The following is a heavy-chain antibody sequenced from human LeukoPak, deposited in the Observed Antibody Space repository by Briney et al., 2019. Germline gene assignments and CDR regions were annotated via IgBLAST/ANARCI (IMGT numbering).Heavy chain of an antibody. CDR3: AKSGAAGTNTFDY. CDR1: GFTFSSYA. V-gene: IGHV3-23*01. Sequence: PGGSLRLSCAASGFTFSSYAMSWVRQAPGKGLEWGSAISGSGGSTYYADSVKGRFTISRDNSKNTLYLQMNSLRAEDTAVYYCAKSGAAGTNTFDYWGQGTLVTVSS. CDR2: ISGSGGST. J-gene: IGHJ4*02. D-gene: IGHD6-13*01.